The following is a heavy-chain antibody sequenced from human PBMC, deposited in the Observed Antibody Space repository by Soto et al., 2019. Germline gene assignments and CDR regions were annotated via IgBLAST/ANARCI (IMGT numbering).Heavy chain of an antibody. J-gene: IGHJ4*02. D-gene: IGHD3-16*01. CDR3: AKGGHIDY. V-gene: IGHV3-7*03. CDR2: IKGDGSEK. Sequence: GGSLRLSCAASGFTFSRYWMSWIRQAPGKGLEWVANIKGDGSEKNDVDSVKGRFTISRDNAKNSLYLQMNSLRVEDTAVYYCAKGGHIDYCGQGTLVTVYS. CDR1: GFTFSRYW.